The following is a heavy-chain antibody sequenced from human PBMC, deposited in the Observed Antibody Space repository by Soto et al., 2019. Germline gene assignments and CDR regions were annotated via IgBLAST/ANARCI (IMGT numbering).Heavy chain of an antibody. CDR2: IWYDGSNE. CDR3: ARGYNYADY. CDR1: GFTFSTYG. J-gene: IGHJ4*02. D-gene: IGHD5-18*01. V-gene: IGHV3-33*01. Sequence: GGSLRLSYAASGFTFSTYGMHWVRQAPGKGLEWVAVIWYDGSNEYYADSVRGRFTISRDNSKNTLFLQMNSLTAEDTAVYYCARGYNYADYWGQGTQVTVS.